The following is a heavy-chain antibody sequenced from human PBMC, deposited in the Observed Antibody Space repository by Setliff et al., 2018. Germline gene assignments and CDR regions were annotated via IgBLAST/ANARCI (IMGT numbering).Heavy chain of an antibody. Sequence: GASVKVSCKASGYTFRQSIVSWVRQAPGQGLEWLGWIGVYSGNTYSAQRFQGRFSLTTDESTNTAYLELRGLRSDDTAVYYCMRLVRFCSRTVCQRTSGDEAWGQGTLVTVSS. CDR3: MRLVRFCSRTVCQRTSGDEA. CDR2: IGVYSGNT. D-gene: IGHD3-3*01. J-gene: IGHJ5*02. V-gene: IGHV1-18*01. CDR1: GYTFRQSI.